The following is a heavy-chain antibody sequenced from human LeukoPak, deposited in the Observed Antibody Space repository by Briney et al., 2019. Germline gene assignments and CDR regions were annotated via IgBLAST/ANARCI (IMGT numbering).Heavy chain of an antibody. CDR3: AKKGALGALDLDF. V-gene: IGHV3-23*01. Sequence: PPGGSLRLSFAASGFALSNNAMSWVRQAPGKGQEWVSAVSDSGGTYYADSVKGRFTISRDNSKSTLYLQMNSLRAEDTAVYYCAKKGALGALDLDFWGQGTLVTVSS. CDR2: VSDSGGT. D-gene: IGHD1-26*01. CDR1: GFALSNNA. J-gene: IGHJ4*02.